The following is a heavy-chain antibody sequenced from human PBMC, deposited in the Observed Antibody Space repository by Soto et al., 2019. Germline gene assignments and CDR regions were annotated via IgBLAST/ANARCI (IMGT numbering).Heavy chain of an antibody. Sequence: LRLSCAASGFTFSNAWMSWVRQAPGKGLEWVGRIKSKTDGGTTDYAAPVKGRFTISRDDSKNTLYLQMNSLKTEDTAVYYCTTGQLLWFGESRDVWGQGTTVTVSS. CDR3: TTGQLLWFGESRDV. V-gene: IGHV3-15*01. J-gene: IGHJ6*02. CDR2: IKSKTDGGTT. CDR1: GFTFSNAW. D-gene: IGHD3-10*01.